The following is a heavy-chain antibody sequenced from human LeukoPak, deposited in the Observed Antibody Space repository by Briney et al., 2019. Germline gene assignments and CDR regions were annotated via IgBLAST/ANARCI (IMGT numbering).Heavy chain of an antibody. Sequence: SGTLSLTCAVSGGSISSDNWWSWVRQSPGKGLEWIGEIYHSGSTNYNPSLKSRVTISVDTSKDQFSLKLSSVTAADTAVYYCARVYGDYGWVFDYWGQGTLVTVSS. D-gene: IGHD4-17*01. V-gene: IGHV4-4*02. CDR1: GGSISSDNW. CDR2: IYHSGST. CDR3: ARVYGDYGWVFDY. J-gene: IGHJ4*02.